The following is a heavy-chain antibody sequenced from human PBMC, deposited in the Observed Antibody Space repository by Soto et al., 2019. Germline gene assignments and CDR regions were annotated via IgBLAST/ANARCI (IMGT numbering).Heavy chain of an antibody. V-gene: IGHV4-30-4*01. J-gene: IGHJ4*02. D-gene: IGHD6-13*01. CDR3: ASRHSSPYFDY. CDR2: IYYSGST. Sequence: SETLFLTCTVSGGSISSGDYYWSWIRQPPGKGLEWIGSIYYSGSTYYNPSLKSRVTISVDTSKNQFSLKLNSVTAADTAVYYCASRHSSPYFDYWGQGTLVTVSS. CDR1: GGSISSGDYY.